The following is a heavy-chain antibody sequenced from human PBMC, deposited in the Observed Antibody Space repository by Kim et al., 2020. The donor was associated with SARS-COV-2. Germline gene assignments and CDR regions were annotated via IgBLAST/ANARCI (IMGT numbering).Heavy chain of an antibody. Sequence: LSLTCAASGFTFSDYYMSWIRQAPGKGLEWVSYISSSSSYTNYADSVKGRFTISRDNAKNSLYLQMNSLRAEDTAVYYCARDLDSYYYDSSGYYDYWGQGTLVTVSS. CDR3: ARDLDSYYYDSSGYYDY. CDR1: GFTFSDYY. V-gene: IGHV3-11*06. J-gene: IGHJ4*02. CDR2: ISSSSSYT. D-gene: IGHD3-22*01.